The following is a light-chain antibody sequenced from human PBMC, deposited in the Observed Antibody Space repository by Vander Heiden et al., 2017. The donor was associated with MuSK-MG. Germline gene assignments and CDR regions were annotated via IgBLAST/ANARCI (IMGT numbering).Light chain of an antibody. V-gene: IGKV4-1*01. CDR2: WTS. J-gene: IGKJ5*01. Sequence: DIVMTQSPDSLAVSLGERATINCKSSQSVLSSSNNKNYLAWYQQKPGQPPKLLIYWTSTRASGVPDRFSGSGSGTDFTLTIRSLQAEDVAVYYCQQDDTTPITFDQGTRLEIK. CDR1: QSVLSSSNNKNY. CDR3: QQDDTTPIT.